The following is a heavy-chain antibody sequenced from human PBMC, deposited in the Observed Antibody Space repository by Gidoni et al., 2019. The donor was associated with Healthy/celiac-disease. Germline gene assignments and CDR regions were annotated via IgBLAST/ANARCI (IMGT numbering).Heavy chain of an antibody. CDR3: AKGDLCSGGTCYVYFFDS. V-gene: IGHV3-23*01. Sequence: EVRLLESGGGLVQHGGSLRISCAASGVTFRNYRMSWVPQAPGKGLELVSAISNGGGTTYYADSVKGRFTTFRDSYKNTLSLRMNNLIAEDTAVYYCAKGDLCSGGTCYVYFFDSWGQGILVTVSS. D-gene: IGHD2-15*01. J-gene: IGHJ4*02. CDR2: ISNGGGTT. CDR1: GVTFRNYR.